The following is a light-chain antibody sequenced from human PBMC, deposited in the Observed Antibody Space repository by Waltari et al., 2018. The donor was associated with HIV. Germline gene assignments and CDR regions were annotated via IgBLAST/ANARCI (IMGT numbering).Light chain of an antibody. CDR2: EVT. V-gene: IGLV2-23*02. CDR3: CSYAGSRSVV. CDR1: SSDVEIYNL. Sequence: QSALTQPASVSGAPGQSITISCTGTSSDVEIYNLLYWYQQHPGKGPKLIIYEVTERPSGVPQSFSGSKSGTTVSLSISGLQSEDESAYSCCSYAGSRSVVFGGGTMLTVL. J-gene: IGLJ2*01.